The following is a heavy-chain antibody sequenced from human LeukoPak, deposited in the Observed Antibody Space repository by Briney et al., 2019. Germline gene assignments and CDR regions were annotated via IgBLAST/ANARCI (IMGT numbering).Heavy chain of an antibody. CDR2: ISGSGGST. CDR1: GFTFSSYA. D-gene: IGHD3-22*01. Sequence: GGSLRLSCAASGFTFSSYAMSWVRQAPGKGLEWVSAISGSGGSTYYADSVKGRLTISRDNSKTTLYLQMNSLRAEDTAVYYCAKDSDTSGPRHEYYFDYWGQGTLVTVSS. CDR3: AKDSDTSGPRHEYYFDY. V-gene: IGHV3-23*01. J-gene: IGHJ4*02.